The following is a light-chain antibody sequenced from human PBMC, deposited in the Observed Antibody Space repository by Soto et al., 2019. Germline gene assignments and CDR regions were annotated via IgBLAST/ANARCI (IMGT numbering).Light chain of an antibody. V-gene: IGKV1-39*01. CDR1: QTISSY. J-gene: IGKJ3*01. CDR2: AAS. CDR3: QQSYSTPFT. Sequence: DIQMTQAPSSLSASVGDRVTITCRASQTISSYLNWYQAKPGKAPKVLIYAASSLHGGVPSRFSGSRSGINFTLTISSLQPEDFATYYCQQSYSTPFTFGPGTKVDIK.